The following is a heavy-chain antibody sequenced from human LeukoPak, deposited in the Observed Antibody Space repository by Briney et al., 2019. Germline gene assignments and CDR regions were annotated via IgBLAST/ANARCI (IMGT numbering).Heavy chain of an antibody. Sequence: GGSLRLSCAASEFTFFTYWMSWVRQAPGKGLEWVANIKQDGSEKYYVDSVKGRFTISRDNAKNSLYLQMNSLRAEDTAVYYCARVGRMVRGVIITNAYYYYMDVWGKGTTVTVSS. CDR3: ARVGRMVRGVIITNAYYYYMDV. CDR1: EFTFFTYW. CDR2: IKQDGSEK. V-gene: IGHV3-7*01. D-gene: IGHD3-10*01. J-gene: IGHJ6*03.